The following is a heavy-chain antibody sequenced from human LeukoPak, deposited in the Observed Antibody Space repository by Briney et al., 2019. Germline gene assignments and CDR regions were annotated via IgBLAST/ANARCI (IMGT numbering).Heavy chain of an antibody. CDR3: ARLSPMVTLGVFDY. V-gene: IGHV3-23*01. CDR2: MSYSGSST. J-gene: IGHJ4*02. D-gene: IGHD5-18*01. Sequence: PGGSLRLSCAASGFTFSSYAMNWVRQAPGKGLEWVSAMSYSGSSTYYADSVKGRFTISRDNSKNTLYLQMNSLRAEDTAVYYCARLSPMVTLGVFDYWGQGTLVTVSS. CDR1: GFTFSSYA.